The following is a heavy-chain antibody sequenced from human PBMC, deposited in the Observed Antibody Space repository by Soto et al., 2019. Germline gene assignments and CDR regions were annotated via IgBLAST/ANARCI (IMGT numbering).Heavy chain of an antibody. J-gene: IGHJ5*02. V-gene: IGHV3-66*01. Sequence: EVRLVQSGGGLVQPGGSLRLSCAASLFIVSDNYMSWVRQAPGKGLEWVSLIYSGGGTDYAESVKGRFTISRDNSKNTLYLQMNSLKAEDTGIYYCATRMPTAPSWGQGTVVTVSS. D-gene: IGHD4-17*01. CDR2: IYSGGGT. CDR1: LFIVSDNY. CDR3: ATRMPTAPS.